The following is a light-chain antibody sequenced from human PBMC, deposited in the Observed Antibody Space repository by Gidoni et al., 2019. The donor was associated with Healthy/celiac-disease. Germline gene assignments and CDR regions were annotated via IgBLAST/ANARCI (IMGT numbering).Light chain of an antibody. Sequence: EIVLTQSPGTLSLSPGERATLSCRASQSVSSSYFAWYQQKPGQAPRLLIYGASSRATGIPDRFSGSGSGTDFTLTISRLEPEDFAVYYCQQYGSSSAAFGGGTKVEIK. CDR2: GAS. J-gene: IGKJ4*01. V-gene: IGKV3-20*01. CDR3: QQYGSSSAA. CDR1: QSVSSSY.